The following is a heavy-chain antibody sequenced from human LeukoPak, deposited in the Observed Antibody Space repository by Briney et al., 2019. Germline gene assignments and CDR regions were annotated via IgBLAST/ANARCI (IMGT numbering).Heavy chain of an antibody. Sequence: PGGSLRLSCAASGFTFSSYSMNWVRQAPGKGLEWVAVVSFDGSNKFYADSVKGRFTISRDNSKNTLYLQMDSLRAEDTAVFYCARGERYCTASNCFFSFDYWGQGTLVTVSS. D-gene: IGHD2-15*01. J-gene: IGHJ4*02. CDR2: VSFDGSNK. CDR3: ARGERYCTASNCFFSFDY. CDR1: GFTFSSYS. V-gene: IGHV3-30*03.